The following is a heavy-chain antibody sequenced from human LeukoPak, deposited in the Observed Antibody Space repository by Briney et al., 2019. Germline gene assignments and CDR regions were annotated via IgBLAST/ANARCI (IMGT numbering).Heavy chain of an antibody. D-gene: IGHD3-22*01. V-gene: IGHV3-23*01. J-gene: IGHJ4*02. CDR3: AKDLDSSGDSY. Sequence: PGGSLRLSCAASGFTFRSYAMNWVRQAPGKGLEWVSVISGSGGSTYYADSVKGRFTISRDNSKNTLYLQMNSLGVEDTAVYFCAKDLDSSGDSYWGQGTLVTVSS. CDR1: GFTFRSYA. CDR2: ISGSGGST.